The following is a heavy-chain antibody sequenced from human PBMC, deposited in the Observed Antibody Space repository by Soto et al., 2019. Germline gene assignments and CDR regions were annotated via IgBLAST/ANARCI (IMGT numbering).Heavy chain of an antibody. Sequence: QVQLVQSWAEVKKPGASVKVSCKASGYTFTSYAMHWVRQAPGQRLEWMGWINAGNGNTKYSQKLQGRVTITRDTSAITAYMELSSLRSEDTAVYYCARARADCSGGSCYSSLYWYFDLWGRGTLVTVSS. CDR2: INAGNGNT. D-gene: IGHD2-15*01. CDR1: GYTFTSYA. V-gene: IGHV1-3*01. CDR3: ARARADCSGGSCYSSLYWYFDL. J-gene: IGHJ2*01.